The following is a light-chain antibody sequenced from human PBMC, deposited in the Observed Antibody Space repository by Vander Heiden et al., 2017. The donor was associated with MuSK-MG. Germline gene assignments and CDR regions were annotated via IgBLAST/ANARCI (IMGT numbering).Light chain of an antibody. Sequence: SYVLTQPPSVSVAPGQTATITCGGNNIGSKSVHWYQQKPGQAPVLVVYDDSERPSGIPERFSGSNSGNTATLTISRVEAGDEADYYCQVWDSSSDHVVFGGGTKLTVL. CDR2: DDS. CDR1: NIGSKS. CDR3: QVWDSSSDHVV. V-gene: IGLV3-21*02. J-gene: IGLJ2*01.